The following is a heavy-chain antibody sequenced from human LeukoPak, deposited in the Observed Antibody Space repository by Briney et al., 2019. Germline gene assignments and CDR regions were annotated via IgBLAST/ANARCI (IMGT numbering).Heavy chain of an antibody. Sequence: PSETLSLTCTVSGGSISSTYYYWGWIRQPPGKGLEWIGNFHYSGSNSYNPSLKSRVTIFVDMSKNQFSLRLSSVTAADTAVYYCARQVTFGYAYAYYFDYWGQGTLVTVSS. V-gene: IGHV4-39*01. CDR1: GGSISSTYYY. CDR3: ARQVTFGYAYAYYFDY. D-gene: IGHD3-16*01. J-gene: IGHJ4*02. CDR2: FHYSGSN.